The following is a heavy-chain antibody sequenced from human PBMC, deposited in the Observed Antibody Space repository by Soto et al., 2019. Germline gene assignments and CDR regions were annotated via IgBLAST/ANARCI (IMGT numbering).Heavy chain of an antibody. CDR1: GFTFSSYA. D-gene: IGHD3-22*01. CDR3: AKVFYYYDSSGYYYFDY. V-gene: IGHV3-23*01. CDR2: ISGSGSTI. J-gene: IGHJ4*02. Sequence: EVQLLESGGGLVQPGGSLRLSCAASGFTFSSYAVSWVRQAPGKGPEWISSISGSGSTIYYADSVKGRFTISRDNSKNTLYLQMSSLTAEDTAVYYCAKVFYYYDSSGYYYFDYWGQGTLVTVSS.